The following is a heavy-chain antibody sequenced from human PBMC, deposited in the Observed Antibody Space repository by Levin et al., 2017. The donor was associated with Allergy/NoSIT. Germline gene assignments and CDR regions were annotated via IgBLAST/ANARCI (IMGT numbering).Heavy chain of an antibody. D-gene: IGHD3-9*01. CDR2: IIPILGIA. J-gene: IGHJ4*02. CDR1: GGTFSSYT. V-gene: IGHV1-69*02. CDR3: ARVGVLRYFDWLSPAMDFDY. Sequence: SVKVSCKASGGTFSSYTISWVRQAPGQGLEWMGRIIPILGIANYAQKFQGRVTITADKSTSTAYMELSSLRSEDTAVYYCARVGVLRYFDWLSPAMDFDYWGQGTLVTVSS.